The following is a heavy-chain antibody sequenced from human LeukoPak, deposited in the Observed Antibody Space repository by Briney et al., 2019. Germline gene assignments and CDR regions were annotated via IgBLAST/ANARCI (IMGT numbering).Heavy chain of an antibody. V-gene: IGHV4-39*01. CDR1: GGSISGSGYY. Sequence: PSETLSLTCTVSGGSISGSGYYWVWIRQPPGKGLEWIATIYYTGSTYYNPSLKSRLTILADTSKNQFSLRLSSVTAADTAVYYCASPYYGSGGDYWGQGTLVTVSS. J-gene: IGHJ4*02. CDR2: IYYTGST. CDR3: ASPYYGSGGDY. D-gene: IGHD3-10*01.